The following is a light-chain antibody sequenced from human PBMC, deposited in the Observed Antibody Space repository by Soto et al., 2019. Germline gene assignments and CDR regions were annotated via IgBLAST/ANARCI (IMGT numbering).Light chain of an antibody. J-gene: IGKJ3*01. CDR1: QDIRKY. V-gene: IGKV1-33*01. CDR2: TAS. CDR3: QQSDNLPFT. Sequence: DIQMTQSPSTLSASAGDRVTITCQASQDIRKYLNWYQQKPGKAPKLLIYTASDLQTGVPSRFSGSGSGINFTFTISSLQPEDIGTYYCQQSDNLPFTFGPGTKVEIK.